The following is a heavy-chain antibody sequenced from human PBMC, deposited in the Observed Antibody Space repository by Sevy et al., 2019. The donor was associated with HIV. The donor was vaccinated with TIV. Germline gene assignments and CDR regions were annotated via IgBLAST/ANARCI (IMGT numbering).Heavy chain of an antibody. CDR2: ISAYNGNT. CDR1: GYTFTSYG. CDR3: ARARTYSSGWYVGSDY. Sequence: ASVKVSCKASGYTFTSYGISWVRQAPGQGLEWMGWISAYNGNTNYAQKLQCRVTMTTDTSTSTAYMELRSLRSDDTAVYYCARARTYSSGWYVGSDYWGQGTLVTVSS. J-gene: IGHJ4*02. D-gene: IGHD6-19*01. V-gene: IGHV1-18*01.